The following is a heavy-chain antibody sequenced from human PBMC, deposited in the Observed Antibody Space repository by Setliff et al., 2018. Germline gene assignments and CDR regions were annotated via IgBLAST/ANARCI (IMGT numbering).Heavy chain of an antibody. CDR1: GFTFSSYW. J-gene: IGHJ6*02. CDR3: ARAYYGTVNGYSSYYGLDV. V-gene: IGHV3-74*03. Sequence: PGGSLRLSCAASGFTFSSYWMHWVRQDPGKGLVWVSRVNDDGSSAMYADSVEGRFTMSRDNAKNTLYLQMNSLRAEDTAVYYCARAYYGTVNGYSSYYGLDVWGQGTTVTVSS. D-gene: IGHD3-9*01. CDR2: VNDDGSSA.